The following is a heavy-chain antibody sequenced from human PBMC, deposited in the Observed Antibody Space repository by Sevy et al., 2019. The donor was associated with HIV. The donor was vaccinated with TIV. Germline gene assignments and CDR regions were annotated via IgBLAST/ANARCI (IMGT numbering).Heavy chain of an antibody. V-gene: IGHV3-23*01. CDR1: GFTFSSYA. J-gene: IGHJ4*02. Sequence: GGSLRLSCAASGFTFSSYAMSWVRQAPGKGLEWVSAISGSGGSTYYADSVKGRFTISRDNSKNTLYLQMNSLRAEDTAVYHCAKVSPYYSDTYYDFWSGYYPYYFDYWGQGTLVTVSS. CDR3: AKVSPYYSDTYYDFWSGYYPYYFDY. CDR2: ISGSGGST. D-gene: IGHD3-3*01.